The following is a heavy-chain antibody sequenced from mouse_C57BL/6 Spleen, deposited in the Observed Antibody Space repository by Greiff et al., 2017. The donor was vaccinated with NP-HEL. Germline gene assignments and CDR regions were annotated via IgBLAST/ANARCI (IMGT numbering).Heavy chain of an antibody. J-gene: IGHJ3*01. V-gene: IGHV1-55*01. D-gene: IGHD2-4*01. CDR3: AREGVGLRGFFAY. CDR2: IYPGSGST. CDR1: GYTFTSYW. Sequence: QVQLQQPGAELVKPGASVKMSCKASGYTFTSYWITWVKQRPGQGLEWIGDIYPGSGSTNYNEKFKSKATLTVDTSSSTAYMQLSSLTSEDSAVYYCAREGVGLRGFFAYWGQGTLVTVSA.